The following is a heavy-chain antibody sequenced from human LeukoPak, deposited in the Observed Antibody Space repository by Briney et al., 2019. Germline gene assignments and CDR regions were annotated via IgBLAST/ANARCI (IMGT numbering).Heavy chain of an antibody. CDR2: INAGNGNT. Sequence: ASVKVSCKASGYTFTSYAMHWVRQAPGQRLEWMGWINAGNGNTKYSQKFQGRVTITRDTSASTAYMELSSLISEDTAVYYCARRFYYGSGSYSHDAFDIWGQGTMVTVSA. V-gene: IGHV1-3*01. D-gene: IGHD3-10*01. CDR1: GYTFTSYA. J-gene: IGHJ3*02. CDR3: ARRFYYGSGSYSHDAFDI.